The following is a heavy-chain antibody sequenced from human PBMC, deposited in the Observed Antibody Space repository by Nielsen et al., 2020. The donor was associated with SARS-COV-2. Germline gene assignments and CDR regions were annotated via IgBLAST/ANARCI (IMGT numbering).Heavy chain of an antibody. D-gene: IGHD3-22*01. Sequence: GESLKISCKASGYSFTNYWIGWVRQMPGKGLEWMGILFPSDSETRYSPSFQGQVTISADKSISTAYLQWSSLKASDTAMYYCARRQYYDSSGYPYWGQGTLVTVSS. CDR2: LFPSDSET. V-gene: IGHV5-51*01. CDR3: ARRQYYDSSGYPY. CDR1: GYSFTNYW. J-gene: IGHJ4*02.